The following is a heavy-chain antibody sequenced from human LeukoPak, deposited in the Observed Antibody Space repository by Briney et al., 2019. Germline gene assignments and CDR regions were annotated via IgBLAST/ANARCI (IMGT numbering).Heavy chain of an antibody. CDR2: MKQDGSEK. CDR3: ARVSGSSGLKY. D-gene: IGHD6-19*01. V-gene: IGHV3-7*01. Sequence: GGSLRLSCAASGFTFNNYWMSWVRQAPGKGLKWVANMKQDGSEKYYVDSVKGRFTISRDNAKNSLYLQMSSLRAEDTAVYYCARVSGSSGLKYWGQGTLVTVSS. J-gene: IGHJ4*02. CDR1: GFTFNNYW.